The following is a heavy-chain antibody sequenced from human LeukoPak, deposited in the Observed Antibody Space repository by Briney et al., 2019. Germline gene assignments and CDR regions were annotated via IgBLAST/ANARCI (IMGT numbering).Heavy chain of an antibody. V-gene: IGHV1-18*01. Sequence: ASVKVSCKASGYTFTSYGISWVRQAPGQGLEWMGWISAYNGNTNYAQKLQGRVTMTTDTSTSTAYMELRSLRSDDTAVYYCARGCKRGYSSSCGEDYYFDYWGQGTLVTVSS. J-gene: IGHJ4*02. CDR3: ARGCKRGYSSSCGEDYYFDY. D-gene: IGHD6-13*01. CDR2: ISAYNGNT. CDR1: GYTFTSYG.